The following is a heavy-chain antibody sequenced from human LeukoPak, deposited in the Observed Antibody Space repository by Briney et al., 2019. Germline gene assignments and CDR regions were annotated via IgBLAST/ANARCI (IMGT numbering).Heavy chain of an antibody. CDR1: GGSISSYY. CDR3: ARAETGTTSLDFDY. J-gene: IGHJ4*02. Sequence: SETLSLTCTVSGGSISSYYWSWIRQPAGKGLEWIGRIYTSGSTNYNPSLKSRVTISVDTSKNQFSLKLSSVTAADTAVYYCARAETGTTSLDFDYWGQGTLVTVSS. V-gene: IGHV4-4*07. D-gene: IGHD1-7*01. CDR2: IYTSGST.